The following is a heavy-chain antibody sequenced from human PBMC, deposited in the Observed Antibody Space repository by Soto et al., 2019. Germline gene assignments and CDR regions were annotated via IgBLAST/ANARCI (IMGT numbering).Heavy chain of an antibody. CDR1: GYTFTSYA. CDR3: ARTGSITMVRGSYNWFDP. Sequence: ASVKVSCKASGYTFTSYAMHWVRQAPGQRLEWMGWINAGNGNTKYSQKFQGRVTITRDTSASTAYMELSSLRSEDTAVYYCARTGSITMVRGSYNWFDPWGQGTLVTVSS. CDR2: INAGNGNT. V-gene: IGHV1-3*01. J-gene: IGHJ5*02. D-gene: IGHD3-10*01.